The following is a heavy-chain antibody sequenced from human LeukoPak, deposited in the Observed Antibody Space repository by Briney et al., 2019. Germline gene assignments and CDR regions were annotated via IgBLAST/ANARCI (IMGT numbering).Heavy chain of an antibody. J-gene: IGHJ4*02. D-gene: IGHD3-3*01. V-gene: IGHV1-69*05. Sequence: ASVKVSCKASGGTFSSYAISWVRQAPGQGLEWMGGIIPIFGTANYAQKFQGRVTITTDESTSAAYMELSSLRSEDTAVYYCARGRGRDYDFWSGYPNFDYWGQGTLVTVSS. CDR1: GGTFSSYA. CDR2: IIPIFGTA. CDR3: ARGRGRDYDFWSGYPNFDY.